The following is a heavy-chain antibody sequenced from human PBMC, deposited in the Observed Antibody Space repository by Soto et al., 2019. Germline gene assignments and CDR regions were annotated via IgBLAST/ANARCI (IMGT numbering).Heavy chain of an antibody. J-gene: IGHJ4*02. Sequence: QVQLVESGGGVVQPGRSLRLSCAASGFTFSSYGMHWVRQAPGKGLEWVAVIWYDGSNKYYADSVKGRFTISRDNSKNTLYLQMNSLRAEDTAVYYCARDAVRAVAGPVGYWGQGTLVTVSS. CDR2: IWYDGSNK. D-gene: IGHD6-19*01. CDR1: GFTFSSYG. CDR3: ARDAVRAVAGPVGY. V-gene: IGHV3-33*01.